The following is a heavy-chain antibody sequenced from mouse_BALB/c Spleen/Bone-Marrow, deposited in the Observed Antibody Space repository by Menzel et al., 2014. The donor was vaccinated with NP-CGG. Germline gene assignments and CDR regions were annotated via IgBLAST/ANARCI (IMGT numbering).Heavy chain of an antibody. D-gene: IGHD4-1*01. CDR1: GYTFTDYE. J-gene: IGHJ3*01. V-gene: IGHV1-15*01. CDR2: IDPETGGT. CDR3: TRSETGPFAY. Sequence: VQRVESGAELVRPGASVTLSCKASGYTFTDYEMHWVKQTPVHGLEWIGAIDPETGGTAYNQKLKGKATLTADKSSSTAYMELRSLTSEDSAVYYCTRSETGPFAYWGQGTPVTVSA.